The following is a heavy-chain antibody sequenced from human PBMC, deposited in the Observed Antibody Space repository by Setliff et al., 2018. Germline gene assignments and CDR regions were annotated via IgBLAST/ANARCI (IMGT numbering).Heavy chain of an antibody. J-gene: IGHJ4*02. CDR1: GYTFSSYG. CDR3: AKLVRYCSTRTCQRASGDEY. CDR2: ISAGNGHT. D-gene: IGHD2-8*01. V-gene: IGHV1-18*01. Sequence: GASVKVSCKTSGYTFSSYGISWVRQAPGQGLQWMGWISAGNGHTKNVQEFQGRVTMTTDTSTSTAYMELRSLRYDDTAVYYCAKLVRYCSTRTCQRASGDEYFGQGTLVTVSS.